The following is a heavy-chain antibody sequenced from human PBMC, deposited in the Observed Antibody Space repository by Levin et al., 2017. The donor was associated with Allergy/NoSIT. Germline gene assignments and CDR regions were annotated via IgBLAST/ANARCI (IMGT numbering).Heavy chain of an antibody. CDR1: GFTFSSYS. J-gene: IGHJ6*02. CDR2: ISSSSSYI. V-gene: IGHV3-21*01. Sequence: GESLKISCAASGFTFSSYSMNWVRQAPGKVLEWVSSISSSSSYIYYADSVKGRFTISTDNAKNSLYLQMHSLRAEAKEVYYCARDLEAAAGKIIYYDYGMDVWGQGTTVTVSS. CDR3: ARDLEAAAGKIIYYDYGMDV. D-gene: IGHD6-13*01.